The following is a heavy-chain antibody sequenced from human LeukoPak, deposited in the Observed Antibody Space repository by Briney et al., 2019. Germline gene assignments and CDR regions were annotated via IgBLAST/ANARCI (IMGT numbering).Heavy chain of an antibody. CDR3: GRDMDV. CDR1: GFTFSSSW. Sequence: GGSLRLSCAASGFTFSSSWMSWVRQAPGKGLEWVANIKHDGSEIYYVDSVKGRFTISGDNGKNSLYLQMNSLRAEDTAVYYCGRDMDVWGQGTTVTVSS. V-gene: IGHV3-7*04. J-gene: IGHJ6*02. CDR2: IKHDGSEI.